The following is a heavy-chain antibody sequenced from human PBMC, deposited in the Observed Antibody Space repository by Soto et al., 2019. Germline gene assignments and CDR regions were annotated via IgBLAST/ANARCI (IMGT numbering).Heavy chain of an antibody. CDR3: ARDLSRIAVAGSLGYYYYYGMDV. D-gene: IGHD6-19*01. V-gene: IGHV1-69*13. J-gene: IGHJ6*02. CDR1: GRTIRSYA. CDR2: IIPIFGTA. Sequence: SSVRVSSKASGRTIRSYAINWVRHTTGQGLQWTGWIIPIFGTANYAQKFQGRVTITADESTSTAYMELSSLRSEDTAVYYCARDLSRIAVAGSLGYYYYYGMDVWAQGTTVTVSS.